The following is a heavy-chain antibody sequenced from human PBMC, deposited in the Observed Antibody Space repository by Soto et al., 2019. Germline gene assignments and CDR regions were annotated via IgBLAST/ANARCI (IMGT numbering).Heavy chain of an antibody. V-gene: IGHV3-23*01. D-gene: IGHD3-22*01. Sequence: EVQLLESGGGLVQPWGSLILSCAASGFTFSSYAMSWVRQAPGKVLLWVSAISGSGGSTYYADSVKGRFTISRDNSKNTLYLQMNSLRADDTAVYYCAKGSPDYYDRSGEFDYWGQGTLVKVSS. CDR3: AKGSPDYYDRSGEFDY. J-gene: IGHJ4*02. CDR1: GFTFSSYA. CDR2: ISGSGGST.